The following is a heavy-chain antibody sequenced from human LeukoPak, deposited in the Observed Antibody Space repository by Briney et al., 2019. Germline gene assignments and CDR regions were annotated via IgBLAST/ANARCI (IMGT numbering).Heavy chain of an antibody. CDR2: IYYSGST. Sequence: SETLSLTCTVSGGSISSYYWSWIRQPPGKGLEWIGYIYYSGSTNYNPSLKSRVTISVEPSKNQFSLKLSSVTAADTAVYYCARARSPYYYYYGMDVWGQGTTVTVSS. CDR3: ARARSPYYYYYGMDV. CDR1: GGSISSYY. V-gene: IGHV4-59*01. J-gene: IGHJ6*02. D-gene: IGHD2-15*01.